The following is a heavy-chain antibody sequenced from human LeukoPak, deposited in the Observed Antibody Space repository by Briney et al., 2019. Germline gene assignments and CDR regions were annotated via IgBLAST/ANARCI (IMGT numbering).Heavy chain of an antibody. V-gene: IGHV3-9*01. CDR1: GFTFDDYA. J-gene: IGHJ4*02. CDR3: AKGSGYSYGTPVDY. CDR2: ISWNSGSI. D-gene: IGHD5-18*01. Sequence: GGSLRLSCAASGFTFDDYAMHWVRQAPGKGLEWVSGISWNSGSIGYADSEKGRFTISRDNAKNSLYLQMNSLRAEDTALYYCAKGSGYSYGTPVDYWGQGTLVTVSS.